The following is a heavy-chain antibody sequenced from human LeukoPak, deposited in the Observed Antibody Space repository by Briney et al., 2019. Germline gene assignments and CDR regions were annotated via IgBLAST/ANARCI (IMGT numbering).Heavy chain of an antibody. CDR1: GFTFSSYW. CDR2: INSDGSSI. D-gene: IGHD5-12*01. CDR3: AREGRVSGYDFDC. V-gene: IGHV3-74*03. Sequence: GGSLRLSCAASGFTFSSYWLHWVRQAPGKGLVWVSRINSDGSSITYADSVKGRFTISRDNAKNTLYLQMNSLRVEDTAVYYCAREGRVSGYDFDCWGQGALVTVSS. J-gene: IGHJ4*02.